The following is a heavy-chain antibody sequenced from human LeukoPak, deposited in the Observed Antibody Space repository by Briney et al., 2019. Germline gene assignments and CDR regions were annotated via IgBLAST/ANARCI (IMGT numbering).Heavy chain of an antibody. J-gene: IGHJ4*02. D-gene: IGHD4-17*01. Sequence: PRGSLRLSCAASGFTFRSYWMHWVRQVLGQGLVWISIISSSSNDIHYADSVKCRFTISRDNTKNSLYLQMNSLRDEDTAVYYCARGATTDTRHLAYWGQGTLVTVSP. CDR2: ISSSSNDI. CDR3: ARGATTDTRHLAY. CDR1: GFTFRSYW. V-gene: IGHV3-21*01.